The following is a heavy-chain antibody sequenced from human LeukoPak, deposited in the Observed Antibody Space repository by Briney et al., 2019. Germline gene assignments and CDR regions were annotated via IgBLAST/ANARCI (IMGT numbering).Heavy chain of an antibody. CDR3: ARGPYCDYVWGSYRDAFDI. V-gene: IGHV1-18*01. CDR2: ISAYNGNT. D-gene: IGHD3-16*01. CDR1: GYTFTSYG. J-gene: IGHJ3*02. Sequence: ASVKVSCKASGYTFTSYGISWVRQAPGQGLEWMGWISAYNGNTNYAQKLQGRVTMTTDTSTSTAYMELRSLRSDDTAVYYCARGPYCDYVWGSYRDAFDIWGQGTMVTVSS.